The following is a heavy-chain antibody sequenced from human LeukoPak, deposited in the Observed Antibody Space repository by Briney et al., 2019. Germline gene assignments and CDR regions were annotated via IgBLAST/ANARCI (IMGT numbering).Heavy chain of an antibody. CDR2: IYSGGST. V-gene: IGHV3-53*01. J-gene: IGHJ6*02. Sequence: PGGSLRLSCAASGFTVSSNYMSWVRQAPGQGLDWVSGIYSGGSTYYADTVKGRFTTSTDNSKNTLYLQMNSLRAEDTAVYYCAREGPRYYYYGMDVWGQGTTVTVSS. CDR3: AREGPRYYYYGMDV. CDR1: GFTVSSNY.